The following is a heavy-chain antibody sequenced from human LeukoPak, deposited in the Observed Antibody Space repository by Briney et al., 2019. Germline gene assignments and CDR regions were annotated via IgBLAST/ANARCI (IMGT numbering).Heavy chain of an antibody. D-gene: IGHD2-2*01. CDR1: GGTFSSYA. V-gene: IGHV1-69*04. J-gene: IGHJ6*02. CDR3: ARAYRYCSSTSCQGGYYYYGMDV. CDR2: IIPILGIA. Sequence: SVKVSCKASGGTFSSYAISWVRQAPGQGLEWMGRIIPILGIANYAPKFQGRVTITADKSTSTAYMELSSLRSEDTAVYYCARAYRYCSSTSCQGGYYYYGMDVWGQGTTVTVSS.